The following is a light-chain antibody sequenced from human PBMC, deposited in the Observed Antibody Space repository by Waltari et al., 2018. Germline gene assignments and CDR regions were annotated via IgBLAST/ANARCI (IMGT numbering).Light chain of an antibody. J-gene: IGKJ2*01. CDR3: QQYNEWPYT. Sequence: ETIMTQSPAILSVSPGETATLSCRASKSIGNNLAWYQQTPGQAPRLLIYVASPRGTGIPARFFGAGSGTDFTLTISSLQSEDFAVYYCQQYNEWPYTFGQGTKVDLK. CDR1: KSIGNN. V-gene: IGKV3-15*01. CDR2: VAS.